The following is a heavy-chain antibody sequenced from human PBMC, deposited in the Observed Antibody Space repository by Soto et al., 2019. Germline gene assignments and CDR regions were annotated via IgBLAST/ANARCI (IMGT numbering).Heavy chain of an antibody. CDR1: GFSISRGYY. D-gene: IGHD1-26*01. J-gene: IGHJ5*02. CDR3: ARGRQWESRSNWFDP. Sequence: SETLSLTCAVSGFSISRGYYCGWMRQPPGKGLEWIGTIDLSGTTYYNPSLKGRVTISRDTSKNQFSLKVSSVTAADTAVYYCARGRQWESRSNWFDPWGQGTLVTVSS. CDR2: IDLSGTT. V-gene: IGHV4-38-2*01.